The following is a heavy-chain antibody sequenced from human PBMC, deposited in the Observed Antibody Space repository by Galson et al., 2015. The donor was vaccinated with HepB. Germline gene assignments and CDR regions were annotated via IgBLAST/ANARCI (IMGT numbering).Heavy chain of an antibody. J-gene: IGHJ6*03. D-gene: IGHD3-3*01. CDR2: MNTNTGKP. CDR1: GYTFTDYV. Sequence: SVKVSCKASGYTFTDYVVNWVRQAPGQGLEWMGWMNTNTGKPTYAPGFAGRFVFSLDTSVTTAYLQISSLETDDTAVYYCARSPLRFLDWLPYYDYYYMDVLGQQPTVTVSS. V-gene: IGHV7-4-1*02. CDR3: ARSPLRFLDWLPYYDYYYMDV.